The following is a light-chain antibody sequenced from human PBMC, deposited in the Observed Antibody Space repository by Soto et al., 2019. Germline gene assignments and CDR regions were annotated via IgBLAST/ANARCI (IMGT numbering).Light chain of an antibody. CDR3: QQYGSSPPNT. J-gene: IGKJ5*01. CDR1: QSVGSSY. CDR2: GAS. V-gene: IGKV3-20*01. Sequence: EIVLTQSPGTLSLSPGERATLSCRASQSVGSSYLAWYQQKPGQAPRLLIYGASSRATGIPDRFSGSGSGTDFTLTISRLEPEDFAAYYCQQYGSSPPNTFGQGTRLEIK.